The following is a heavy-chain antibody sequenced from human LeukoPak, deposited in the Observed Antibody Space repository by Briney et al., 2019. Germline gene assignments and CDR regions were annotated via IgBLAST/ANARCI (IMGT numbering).Heavy chain of an antibody. CDR2: IWYDGSNK. CDR3: ARDEGPYGSGSPSGD. J-gene: IGHJ4*02. D-gene: IGHD3-10*01. Sequence: GGSLRLSCAASGFTFSSYGMHRVRQAPGKGLEGVAVIWYDGSNKYYADSVKGRFTISRDNSKNTLYLQMNSLRAEDTAVYYCARDEGPYGSGSPSGDWGQGTLVTVSS. V-gene: IGHV3-33*01. CDR1: GFTFSSYG.